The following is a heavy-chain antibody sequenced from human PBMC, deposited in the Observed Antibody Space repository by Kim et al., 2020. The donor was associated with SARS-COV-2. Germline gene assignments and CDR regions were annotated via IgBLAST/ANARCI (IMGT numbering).Heavy chain of an antibody. Sequence: ASVKVSCKASGYTFTSYGISWVRQAPGQGLEWMGWISAYNGNTNYAQKLQGRVTMTTDTSTSTAYMELGSLRSDDTDVYYCAGEGTWFGELLLTYYYYYGMDVWGQGTTVTVSS. CDR2: ISAYNGNT. J-gene: IGHJ6*02. CDR3: AGEGTWFGELLLTYYYYYGMDV. V-gene: IGHV1-18*01. CDR1: GYTFTSYG. D-gene: IGHD3-10*01.